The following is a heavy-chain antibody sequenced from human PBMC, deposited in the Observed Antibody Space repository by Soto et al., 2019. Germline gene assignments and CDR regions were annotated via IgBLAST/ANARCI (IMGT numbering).Heavy chain of an antibody. Sequence: EVQLVESGGGLVQPGRSLRLSCAASGFTFDDYAMHWVRQAPGKGLEWVSGISWNSGSLGYADSVKGRFTISRDNAKNSLYLQMNSLRPEDTALYYCAKPDTSGWYSAPFFFDYWGQGTLVTVSS. CDR2: ISWNSGSL. D-gene: IGHD6-19*01. V-gene: IGHV3-9*01. J-gene: IGHJ4*02. CDR3: AKPDTSGWYSAPFFFDY. CDR1: GFTFDDYA.